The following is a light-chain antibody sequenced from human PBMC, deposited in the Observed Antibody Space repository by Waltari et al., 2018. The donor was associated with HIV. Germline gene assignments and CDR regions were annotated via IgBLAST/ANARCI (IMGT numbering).Light chain of an antibody. J-gene: IGLJ2*01. CDR3: SSYAGSNNLV. Sequence: QSALTQPPSASGSPGQSVTISCTGTSSDVGGSNYVSWYQQHPGKAPKPMIYEVSKRPSGVPDRFSGSKSGNTASLTVSGLQAEDEADYYCSSYAGSNNLVFGGGTKLTVL. CDR2: EVS. CDR1: SSDVGGSNY. V-gene: IGLV2-8*01.